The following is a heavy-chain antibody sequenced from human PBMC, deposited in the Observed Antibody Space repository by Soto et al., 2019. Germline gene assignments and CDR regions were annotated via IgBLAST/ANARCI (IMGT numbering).Heavy chain of an antibody. Sequence: GEALKISGEGSGDSLSSYWSGWVRQMPGKGLEWMGIIYPGDSDTRYSPSFQGQVTISADKSISTAYLQWSSLKASDTAMYYCARVLSSSWFPFDYWGQGTLVTVSS. CDR3: ARVLSSSWFPFDY. CDR2: IYPGDSDT. D-gene: IGHD6-13*01. CDR1: GDSLSSYW. V-gene: IGHV5-51*01. J-gene: IGHJ4*02.